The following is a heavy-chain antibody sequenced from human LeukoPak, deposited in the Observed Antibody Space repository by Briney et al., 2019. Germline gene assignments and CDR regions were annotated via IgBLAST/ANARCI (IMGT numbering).Heavy chain of an antibody. V-gene: IGHV3-21*01. CDR2: IRIVSSNI. D-gene: IGHD3-22*01. Sequence: KSGGSFSPSRPPPASTFSTTRTTWARQPPGKGRGWDSSIRIVSSNIYYSDSVKGRFTISRDNAKNSLYLQMNSLRAEDTAVYYCARLEYYYDSSGPNPPRMYAFDIWGQGTMVTVSS. CDR1: ASTFSTTR. CDR3: ARLEYYYDSSGPNPPRMYAFDI. J-gene: IGHJ3*02.